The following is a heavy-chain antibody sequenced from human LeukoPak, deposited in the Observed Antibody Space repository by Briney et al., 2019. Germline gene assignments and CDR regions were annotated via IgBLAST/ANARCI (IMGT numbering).Heavy chain of an antibody. CDR2: IYYSGST. D-gene: IGHD2/OR15-2a*01. Sequence: SETLSLTCAVYGGSFSSYYWSWIRQPPGKGLEWIGYIYYSGSTNYNPSLKSRVTISVDTSKNQFSLKLSSVTAADTAVYYCAGHHPRNTVDFWGQGTLVTVSS. J-gene: IGHJ4*02. V-gene: IGHV4-59*08. CDR1: GGSFSSYY. CDR3: AGHHPRNTVDF.